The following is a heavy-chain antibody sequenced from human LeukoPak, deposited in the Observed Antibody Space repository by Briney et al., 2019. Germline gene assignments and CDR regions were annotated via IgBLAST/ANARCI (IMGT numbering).Heavy chain of an antibody. CDR1: GFTFSSYG. J-gene: IGHJ4*02. CDR2: ISYDGSNK. CDR3: AKPTVGATTYYFDY. Sequence: PGKSLRLFCAASGFTFSSYGMHWVRQAPGKGLEWVAVISYDGSNKYYADSVKGRFTISRDNSKNTLYLQMNSLRAEDTAVYYCAKPTVGATTYYFDYWGQGTLVTVSS. V-gene: IGHV3-30*18. D-gene: IGHD1-26*01.